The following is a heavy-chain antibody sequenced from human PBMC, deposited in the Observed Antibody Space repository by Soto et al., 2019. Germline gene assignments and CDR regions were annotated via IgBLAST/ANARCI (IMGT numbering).Heavy chain of an antibody. CDR2: ISGSGGST. J-gene: IGHJ6*02. V-gene: IGHV3-23*01. Sequence: GGSLRLSCAASGFTFSSYAMSWVRQAPGKGLEWVSAISGSGGSTYYADSVKGRFTISRDNSKNTLYLQMNSLRAEDTAVYYCAKVREVDPNYYYYGMDVWGQGTTVTVSS. D-gene: IGHD3-9*01. CDR1: GFTFSSYA. CDR3: AKVREVDPNYYYYGMDV.